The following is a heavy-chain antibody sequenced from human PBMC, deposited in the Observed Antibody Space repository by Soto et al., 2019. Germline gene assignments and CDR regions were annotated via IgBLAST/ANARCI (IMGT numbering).Heavy chain of an antibody. CDR2: IYNSATT. CDR3: ARGRFDFIWVTPAPYLDY. V-gene: IGHV4-59*01. Sequence: WIWIRQPPGKGLEWIGYIYNSATTKYNPSLKSRVTISVDTSKNQFSLKLSSVTTADTAVYYCARGRFDFIWVTPAPYLDYWGQGALVTVSS. D-gene: IGHD3-16*01. J-gene: IGHJ4*02.